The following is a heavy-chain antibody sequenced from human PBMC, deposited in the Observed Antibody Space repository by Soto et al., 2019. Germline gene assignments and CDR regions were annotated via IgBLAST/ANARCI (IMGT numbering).Heavy chain of an antibody. CDR1: GDSMSPYY. Sequence: QVQLQESGPGLVKPSETLSLTCTVSGDSMSPYYWTWIRQPPGKGLEWVGYVYYSGSTNYNPSLKSRVTISVDTSKNQFSLKLNSVTAADTAVDYCTRGVRGNWNPDYWGQGTLVTVSS. CDR2: VYYSGST. J-gene: IGHJ4*02. CDR3: TRGVRGNWNPDY. V-gene: IGHV4-59*01. D-gene: IGHD1-1*01.